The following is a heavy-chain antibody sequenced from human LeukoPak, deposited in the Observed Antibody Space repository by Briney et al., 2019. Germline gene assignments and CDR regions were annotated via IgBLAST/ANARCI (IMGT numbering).Heavy chain of an antibody. CDR1: GGSISSSNYY. CDR3: ERHASVDGNWPRPLDY. V-gene: IGHV4-39*01. D-gene: IGHD6-19*01. J-gene: IGHJ4*02. Sequence: ASETLSLTCTVSGGSISSSNYYWGWIRQPPGKGLEWIGNIYYSGSTYYKPSLKTRVTISVDTSKNQFSLKLTSVTAADTAVYYCERHASVDGNWPRPLDYWGQGSLVTVSS. CDR2: IYYSGST.